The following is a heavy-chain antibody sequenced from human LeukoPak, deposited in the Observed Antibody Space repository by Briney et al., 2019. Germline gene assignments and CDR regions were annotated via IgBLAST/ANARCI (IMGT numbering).Heavy chain of an antibody. J-gene: IGHJ4*02. CDR3: ARAKSVITYFDY. D-gene: IGHD3-22*01. Sequence: GGSLRLSCAASGFTVSSNYMSWVRQAPGKGLEWVSVIYAGGSTYYADSVKGRFTISRDNAKNSLYLQMNSLRAEDTAVYYCARAKSVITYFDYWGQGTLVTVSS. CDR1: GFTVSSNY. CDR2: IYAGGST. V-gene: IGHV3-66*01.